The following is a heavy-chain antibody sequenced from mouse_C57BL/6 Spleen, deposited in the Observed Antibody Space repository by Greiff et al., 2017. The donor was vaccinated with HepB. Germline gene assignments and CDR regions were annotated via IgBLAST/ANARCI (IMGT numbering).Heavy chain of an antibody. J-gene: IGHJ2*01. CDR3: ERWGVTRYFDY. CDR1: GYTFTTYW. Sequence: QVQLKQPGAELVKPGASVKMSCKASGYTFTTYWRTWVKQRPGQGLEWIGDIDPGSGSTNYNEKFKSKATLTVDTSSSTAYMKLSSLTSEDSAVYYCERWGVTRYFDYWGQGTTLTVSS. V-gene: IGHV1-55*01. CDR2: IDPGSGST. D-gene: IGHD2-2*01.